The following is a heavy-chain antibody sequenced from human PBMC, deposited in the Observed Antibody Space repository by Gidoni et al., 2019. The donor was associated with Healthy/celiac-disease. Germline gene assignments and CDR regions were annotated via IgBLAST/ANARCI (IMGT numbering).Heavy chain of an antibody. CDR1: GFTFSSYS. V-gene: IGHV3-21*01. CDR3: ARLDNFFTPFDY. CDR2: ISSSSSYI. Sequence: EVQLVESGGGLVKPGGSLRLHWSASGFTFSSYSMNWVRQAPGKGLEWVSSISSSSSYIYYADSVKGRFTISRDNAKNSLYLQMNSLRAEDTAVYYCARLDNFFTPFDYWGQGTLVTVSS. J-gene: IGHJ4*02.